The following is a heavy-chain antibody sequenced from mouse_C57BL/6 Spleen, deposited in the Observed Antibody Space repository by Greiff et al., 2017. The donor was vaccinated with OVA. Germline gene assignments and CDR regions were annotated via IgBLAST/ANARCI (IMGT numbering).Heavy chain of an antibody. J-gene: IGHJ2*01. CDR3: ARFGRLRRTGYFDY. Sequence: VQLQQSGPELVKPGASVKIPCKASGYTFTDYNMDWVKQSHGKSLEWIGDINPNNGGTIYNQKFKGKATLTVDKSSSTAYMELRSLTSEDTAVYYCARFGRLRRTGYFDYWGQGTTLTVSS. CDR2: INPNNGGT. D-gene: IGHD2-4*01. CDR1: GYTFTDYN. V-gene: IGHV1-18*01.